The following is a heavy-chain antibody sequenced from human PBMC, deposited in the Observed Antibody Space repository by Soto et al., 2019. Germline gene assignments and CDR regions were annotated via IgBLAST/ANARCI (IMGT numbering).Heavy chain of an antibody. CDR1: GGSISSYY. CDR2: IYSSGST. J-gene: IGHJ4*02. Sequence: SETLSLTCSVSGGSISSYYWSWIRQPPGKGLEWIGYIYSSGSTNYNPSLKSRVTISIDTSKNQFSLKLSSVTAADTAVYYCARLWTPVANDYWGQGTLVTVSS. D-gene: IGHD4-17*01. V-gene: IGHV4-59*08. CDR3: ARLWTPVANDY.